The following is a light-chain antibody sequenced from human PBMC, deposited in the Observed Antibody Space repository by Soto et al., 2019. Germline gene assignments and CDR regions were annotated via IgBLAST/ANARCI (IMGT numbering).Light chain of an antibody. V-gene: IGLV4-69*01. Sequence: QPVLTQSPSASASLGASVKLTCNLSSGHSSYAIAWHQQQPEKGPRYLMKVNRDGSHNKGDGIPDRFSGSSSGAERYLTISSLQSEDEADYYCQTWGTGIAVFGGGTQLTVL. J-gene: IGLJ7*01. CDR2: VNRDGSH. CDR3: QTWGTGIAV. CDR1: SGHSSYA.